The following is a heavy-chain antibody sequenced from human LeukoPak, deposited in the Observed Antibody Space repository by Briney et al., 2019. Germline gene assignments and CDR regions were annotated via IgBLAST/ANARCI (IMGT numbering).Heavy chain of an antibody. V-gene: IGHV4-59*01. D-gene: IGHD3-10*01. CDR2: FYYSGST. CDR3: ARALFSGDDAFDV. CDR1: GVSISSYY. Sequence: SETLSLTCTVSGVSISSYYWSWIRQPPGKGLKWIGYFYYSGSTNYNPSLKSRVTISVDPSKNQFSLKLSSVTAADTAVYYCARALFSGDDAFDVWGQGTMVTVSS. J-gene: IGHJ3*01.